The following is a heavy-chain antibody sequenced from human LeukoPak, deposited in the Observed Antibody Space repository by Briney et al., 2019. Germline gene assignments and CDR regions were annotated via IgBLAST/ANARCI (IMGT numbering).Heavy chain of an antibody. D-gene: IGHD4-4*01. CDR1: GGSISSYY. CDR3: ARDYKENSNSGRYYYGMDV. J-gene: IGHJ6*02. CDR2: IYYSGST. V-gene: IGHV4-59*12. Sequence: PSETLSLTCTVSGGSISSYYWSWIRQPPGKGLEWIGYIYYSGSTNYNPSLKSRVTISVDTSKNQFSLKLSSVTAADTAVYYCARDYKENSNSGRYYYGMDVWGQGTTVTVSS.